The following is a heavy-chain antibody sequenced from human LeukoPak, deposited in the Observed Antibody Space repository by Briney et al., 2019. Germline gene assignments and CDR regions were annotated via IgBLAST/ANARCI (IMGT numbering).Heavy chain of an antibody. CDR2: MSYDGRNK. CDR1: GFTFSNYG. J-gene: IGHJ4*02. D-gene: IGHD6-19*01. V-gene: IGHV3-30*18. CDR3: AKDPYSSGTACFGS. Sequence: GGSLRLSCAASGFTFSNYGMHWVRQAPGKGLEWVAAMSYDGRNKYYSDSVKGRFTISRDNSKNTIYLQMYSLRGEDTAVYYCAKDPYSSGTACFGSWGQGTLVTVSS.